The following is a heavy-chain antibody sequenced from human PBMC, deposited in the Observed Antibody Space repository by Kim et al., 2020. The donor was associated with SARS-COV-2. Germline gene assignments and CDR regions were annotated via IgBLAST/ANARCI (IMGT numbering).Heavy chain of an antibody. Sequence: YSTSVKGRFTITRDSSKNVLVIQMNSLTADDTAVYYCAKTIVEARFFDYWGQGTLVTVAS. D-gene: IGHD6-6*01. J-gene: IGHJ4*02. V-gene: IGHV3-53*01. CDR3: AKTIVEARFFDY.